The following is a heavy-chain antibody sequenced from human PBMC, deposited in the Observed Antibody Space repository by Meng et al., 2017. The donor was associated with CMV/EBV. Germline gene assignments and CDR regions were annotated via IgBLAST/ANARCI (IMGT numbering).Heavy chain of an antibody. CDR1: GGTFSSYA. D-gene: IGHD6-13*01. V-gene: IGHV1-69*10. CDR3: ARDPIAAAGIGDY. Sequence: KASGGTFSSYAISWVRQAPGQGLEWMGGIIPILGIANYAQKFQGRVTITADKSTSTAYMELNSLRAEDTALYYCARDPIAAAGIGDYWGQGTLVTVSS. J-gene: IGHJ4*02. CDR2: IIPILGIA.